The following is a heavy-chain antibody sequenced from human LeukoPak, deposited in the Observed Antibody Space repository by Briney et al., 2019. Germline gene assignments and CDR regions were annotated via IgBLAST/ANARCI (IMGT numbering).Heavy chain of an antibody. CDR2: ISSSGSTI. V-gene: IGHV3-48*04. Sequence: GGSLRLSCATSGFNFNSYSMNWVRQAPGKGLEWVSYISSSGSTIYYADSMKGRFTISRDNAKNSLYLQMNSLRAEDTAVYYCARDPRAFDIWGQGTMVTVSS. CDR3: ARDPRAFDI. CDR1: GFNFNSYS. J-gene: IGHJ3*02.